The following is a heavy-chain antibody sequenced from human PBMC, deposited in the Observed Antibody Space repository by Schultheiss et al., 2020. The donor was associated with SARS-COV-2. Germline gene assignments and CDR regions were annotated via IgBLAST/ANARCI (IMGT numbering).Heavy chain of an antibody. D-gene: IGHD3-3*01. Sequence: SETLSLTCAVSGGSISSSNWWSWVRQPPGKGLEWIGEINHSGSTNYNPSLKSRVTISVDTSKNQFSLKLSSVTAADTAVYYCARLRFLGGHTYAKTLQSYYYYMDVWGKGTTVTVSS. V-gene: IGHV4-4*02. J-gene: IGHJ6*03. CDR2: INHSGST. CDR1: GGSISSSNW. CDR3: ARLRFLGGHTYAKTLQSYYYYMDV.